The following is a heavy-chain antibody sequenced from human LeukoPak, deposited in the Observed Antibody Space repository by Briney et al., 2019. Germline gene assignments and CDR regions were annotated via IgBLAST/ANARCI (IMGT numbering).Heavy chain of an antibody. CDR2: IYYSGST. J-gene: IGHJ4*02. Sequence: PSETLSLTCTVSGGSISSSSYYWGWIRQPPGKGLEWIGSIYYSGSTYYNPSLKSRVTISVDTSKNQFSLKLSSVTAADTVVYYCARASKSTGTRGYFDYWGQGTLVTVSS. CDR1: GGSISSSSYY. V-gene: IGHV4-39*07. CDR3: ARASKSTGTRGYFDY. D-gene: IGHD1-1*01.